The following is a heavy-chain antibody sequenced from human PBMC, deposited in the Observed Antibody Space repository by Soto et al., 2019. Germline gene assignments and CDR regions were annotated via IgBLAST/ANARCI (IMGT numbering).Heavy chain of an antibody. V-gene: IGHV3-23*01. J-gene: IGHJ5*01. CDR1: GFTFSSYA. CDR3: AIGSVKVVVVTATPS. CDR2: MSGSGGST. D-gene: IGHD2-15*01. Sequence: GGSLRLSCAASGFTFSSYAMCWVRLGPGKGQEWVSAMSGSGGSTYYADPVKGRFTISRDNSKNTLYLQMNSLGAEDTAVYYCAIGSVKVVVVTATPSWHHAPLVSV.